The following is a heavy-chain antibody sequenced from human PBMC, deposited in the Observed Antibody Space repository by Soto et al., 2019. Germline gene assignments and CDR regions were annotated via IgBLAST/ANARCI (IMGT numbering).Heavy chain of an antibody. CDR3: ARDRRAGWPFDY. Sequence: ASVKVSCKASGYTFTSYGISWVRQAPGQGLEWMGWISAYNGNTNYAQKLQGRVTMTTDTSTSTAYMELRSLRSDDTAVYDCARDRRAGWPFDYWGQGTPVTVSS. D-gene: IGHD6-19*01. V-gene: IGHV1-18*01. CDR1: GYTFTSYG. J-gene: IGHJ4*02. CDR2: ISAYNGNT.